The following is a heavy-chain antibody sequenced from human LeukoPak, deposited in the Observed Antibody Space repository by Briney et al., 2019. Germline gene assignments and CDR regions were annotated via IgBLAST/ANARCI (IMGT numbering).Heavy chain of an antibody. D-gene: IGHD3-10*01. CDR1: GGSISSYY. J-gene: IGHJ3*02. CDR2: IYYSRST. Sequence: PSETLSLSCTVSGGSISSYYWSWIRQPPGNGLEWIEYIYYSRSTNYNPSLKSRVTISADTSKNKFSLKLSSVTAADRAVYYCASHGSLPGDAFDIWGQGTMVTVSS. V-gene: IGHV4-59*01. CDR3: ASHGSLPGDAFDI.